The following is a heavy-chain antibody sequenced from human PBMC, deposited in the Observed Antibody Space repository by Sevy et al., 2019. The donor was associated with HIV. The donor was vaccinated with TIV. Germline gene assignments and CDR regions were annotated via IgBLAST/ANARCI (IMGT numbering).Heavy chain of an antibody. J-gene: IGHJ6*02. D-gene: IGHD2-2*01. V-gene: IGHV1-69*13. Sequence: ASVNVSCKTSGGTFSRHAISWVRQAPGQGLEWMGGIIPIFGRGNYAQQFQGRVTITADESTGTAYMELGSLRSEDTAVYYCARGRDDSAVVPAVRLYYQYGMDVWGQGTTVTVSS. CDR2: IIPIFGRG. CDR3: ARGRDDSAVVPAVRLYYQYGMDV. CDR1: GGTFSRHA.